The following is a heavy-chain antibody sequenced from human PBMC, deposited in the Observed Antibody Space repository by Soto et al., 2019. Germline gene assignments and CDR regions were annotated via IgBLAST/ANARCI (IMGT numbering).Heavy chain of an antibody. D-gene: IGHD1-7*01. CDR2: MNGDGTYI. CDR1: GFTFGPWW. V-gene: IGHV3-74*01. Sequence: GGSLRLSCAVSGFTFGPWWMHWVRQVPGKGLVWVSRMNGDGTYITYGDFAKGRFTISRDNAKNTLFLQMNSLRAEDTAVYYCVRENYFGLDRWGQGTLVTVSS. CDR3: VRENYFGLDR. J-gene: IGHJ5*02.